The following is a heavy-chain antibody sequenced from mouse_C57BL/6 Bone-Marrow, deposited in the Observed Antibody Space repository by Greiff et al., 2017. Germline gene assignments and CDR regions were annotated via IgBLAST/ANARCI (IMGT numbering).Heavy chain of an antibody. Sequence: LVESGAELVRPGASVKLSCKASGYTFTDYYINWVKQRPGQGLAWIARIYPGSGNTYYNEKFKGKATLTAEKSSSTAYMQLSSLTSEDSAVYFCASYGKEGYWGQGTTLTVSS. D-gene: IGHD2-1*01. J-gene: IGHJ2*01. CDR2: IYPGSGNT. CDR1: GYTFTDYY. V-gene: IGHV1-76*01. CDR3: ASYGKEGY.